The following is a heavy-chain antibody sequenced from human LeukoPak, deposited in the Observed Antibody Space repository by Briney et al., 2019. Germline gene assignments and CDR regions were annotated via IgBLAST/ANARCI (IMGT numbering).Heavy chain of an antibody. D-gene: IGHD3-10*01. Sequence: SVKVSCKASGGTFSSYAISWVRQAPGQGLEWMGGIIPIFGTANYAQKFQGRVTITADKSTSTAYMELSGLRSEDTAVYYCARDTDTDSGAFGIWGQGTMVTVSS. CDR2: IIPIFGTA. CDR1: GGTFSSYA. CDR3: ARDTDTDSGAFGI. J-gene: IGHJ3*02. V-gene: IGHV1-69*06.